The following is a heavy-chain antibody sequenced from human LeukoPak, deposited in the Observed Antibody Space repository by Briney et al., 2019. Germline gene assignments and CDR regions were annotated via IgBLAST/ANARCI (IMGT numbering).Heavy chain of an antibody. Sequence: GGSLRLSCAASGFTFSSYVMSWVRQAPGRGLEWVSTISGSRDNSYYADSVKDRFTISRDFSQNTLYLEMNSLTADDTALYYCAKDLGSGYDFHYFDYWGQGTLVTVSS. V-gene: IGHV3-23*01. D-gene: IGHD5-12*01. CDR3: AKDLGSGYDFHYFDY. CDR1: GFTFSSYV. CDR2: ISGSRDNS. J-gene: IGHJ4*02.